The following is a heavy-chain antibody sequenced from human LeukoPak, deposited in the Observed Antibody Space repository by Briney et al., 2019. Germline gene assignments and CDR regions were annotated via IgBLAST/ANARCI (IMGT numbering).Heavy chain of an antibody. Sequence: SETLSLTCTVSGGSISSYYWSWIRQPPGEGLEWIGYIYYSGSTNYNPSLKSRVTISVDTSKNQFSLKLSSVTAADTAVYYCARDSIVYDFWSGYQNWFDPWGQGTLVTVSS. CDR1: GGSISSYY. CDR3: ARDSIVYDFWSGYQNWFDP. CDR2: IYYSGST. D-gene: IGHD3-3*01. V-gene: IGHV4-59*01. J-gene: IGHJ5*02.